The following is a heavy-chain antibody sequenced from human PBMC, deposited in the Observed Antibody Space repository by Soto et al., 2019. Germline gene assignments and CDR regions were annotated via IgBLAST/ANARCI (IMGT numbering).Heavy chain of an antibody. CDR3: ARAGSSWKIGVYFDY. J-gene: IGHJ4*02. V-gene: IGHV1-69*13. CDR2: IIPIFGTA. CDR1: GGTFSSYA. D-gene: IGHD6-13*01. Sequence: GASVKVSCKASGGTFSSYAISWVRQAPGQGLEWMGGIIPIFGTANYAQKFQGRVTITADESTSTAYMELSSLRSEDTAVYYCARAGSSWKIGVYFDYWGQGTLVTVSS.